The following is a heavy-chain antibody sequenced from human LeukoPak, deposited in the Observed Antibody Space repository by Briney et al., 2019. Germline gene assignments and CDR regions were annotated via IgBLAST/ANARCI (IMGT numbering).Heavy chain of an antibody. Sequence: YPGGSLRLSCAASGFTFSSYWMHWVRQPPGKGWLWVSRINSDGSSASYADSVKGRFTISRDNAKNTLYLQMNSLRAEDTAVYYCASGIAVAGTWGQGTLVTVSS. V-gene: IGHV3-74*01. J-gene: IGHJ4*02. CDR3: ASGIAVAGT. CDR1: GFTFSSYW. CDR2: INSDGSSA. D-gene: IGHD6-19*01.